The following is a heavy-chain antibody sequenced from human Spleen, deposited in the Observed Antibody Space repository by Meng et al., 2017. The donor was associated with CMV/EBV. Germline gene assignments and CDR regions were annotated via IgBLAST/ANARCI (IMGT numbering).Heavy chain of an antibody. CDR2: INHSGST. CDR3: AREKYYYGSGTLRYFDY. D-gene: IGHD3-10*01. CDR1: GGSFSGYY. J-gene: IGHJ4*02. Sequence: YGGSFSGYYWSWIRQPPGKGLEWIGEINHSGSTNYNPSLKSRVTIPVDTSKNQFSLKLSSVTAADTAVYYCAREKYYYGSGTLRYFDYWGQGTLVTVSS. V-gene: IGHV4-34*01.